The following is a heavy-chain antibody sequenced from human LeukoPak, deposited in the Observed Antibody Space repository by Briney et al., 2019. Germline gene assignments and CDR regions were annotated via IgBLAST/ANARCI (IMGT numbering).Heavy chain of an antibody. D-gene: IGHD3-9*01. Sequence: SETLSLTCTVSGGSVSSGSYYWSWIRQPPGKGLEWIGYIYYSGSTNYNPSLKSRVTISVDTSKNQFSLKLSSVTAADTAVYYCAGMYYDILTGQSDYWGQGTLVTVSS. V-gene: IGHV4-61*01. CDR1: GGSVSSGSYY. CDR3: AGMYYDILTGQSDY. CDR2: IYYSGST. J-gene: IGHJ4*02.